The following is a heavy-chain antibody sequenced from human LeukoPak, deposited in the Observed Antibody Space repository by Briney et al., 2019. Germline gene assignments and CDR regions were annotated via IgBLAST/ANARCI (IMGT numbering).Heavy chain of an antibody. D-gene: IGHD6-19*01. J-gene: IGHJ4*02. CDR3: AGDGSSGWSGGFDY. CDR1: GFTFSSYS. CDR2: ISSSSSYI. V-gene: IGHV3-21*01. Sequence: GGSLRLSCAASGFTFSSYSMNWVRQAPGKGLEWVSSISSSSSYIYYADSVKGRFTISRDNAKNSLYLQMNSLRAEDTAVYYCAGDGSSGWSGGFDYWGQGTLVTVSS.